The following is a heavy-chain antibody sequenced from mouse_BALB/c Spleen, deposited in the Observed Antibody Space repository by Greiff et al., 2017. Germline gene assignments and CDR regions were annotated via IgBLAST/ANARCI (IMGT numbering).Heavy chain of an antibody. V-gene: IGHV1-4*01. CDR2: INPSSGYT. Sequence: VKLQESGAELARPGASVKMSCKASGYTFTSYTMHWVKQRPGQGLEWIGYINPSSGYTNYNQKFKDKATLTADKSSSTDYMQMSCLTAEDPAVYYCERGAPAAYWGQGTLVTVSA. J-gene: IGHJ3*01. CDR3: ERGAPAAY. CDR1: GYTFTSYT.